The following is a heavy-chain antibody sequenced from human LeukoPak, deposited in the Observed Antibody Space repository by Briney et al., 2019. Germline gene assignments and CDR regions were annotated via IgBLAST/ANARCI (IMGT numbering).Heavy chain of an antibody. J-gene: IGHJ4*02. Sequence: PSETLSLTCTVSGGSISSGGYYWSWIRQHPGKGLEWIGCIYYSGSTYYNPSLKSRVTISVDTSKNQFSLKLSSVTAADTAVYYCARAGGFFSPFGYWGQGTLVTVSS. CDR3: ARAGGFFSPFGY. CDR2: IYYSGST. V-gene: IGHV4-31*03. D-gene: IGHD3-3*01. CDR1: GGSISSGGYY.